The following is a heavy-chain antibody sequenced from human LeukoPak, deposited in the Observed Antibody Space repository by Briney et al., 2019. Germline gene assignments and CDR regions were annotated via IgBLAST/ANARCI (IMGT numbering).Heavy chain of an antibody. Sequence: SETLSLTCTVSGGSIRSYYWSWIRQPPGKGLEWVGYIFYSGTTDSNPSLKSRVTISVDTSKNQFSLKLSSVTAADTAVYYCARTYCSGGSCHFDYWGQGSLVTVSS. CDR3: ARTYCSGGSCHFDY. J-gene: IGHJ4*02. D-gene: IGHD2-15*01. CDR2: IFYSGTT. V-gene: IGHV4-59*08. CDR1: GGSIRSYY.